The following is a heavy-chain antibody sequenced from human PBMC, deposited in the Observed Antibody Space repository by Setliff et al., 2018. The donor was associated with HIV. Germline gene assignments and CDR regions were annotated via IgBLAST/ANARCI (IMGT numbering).Heavy chain of an antibody. CDR3: ARDKWASGFDF. Sequence: GGSLRLSCTASGFTFGDYAMSWVRQAPGKGLEWVSYISMSSHTSVIYSDSVKGRFTISRDNARNSFYLQMNSLRVDDTAVYFCARDKWASGFDFWGHGTLVTVS. V-gene: IGHV3-48*01. J-gene: IGHJ4*01. D-gene: IGHD1-26*01. CDR1: GFTFGDYA. CDR2: ISMSSHTSV.